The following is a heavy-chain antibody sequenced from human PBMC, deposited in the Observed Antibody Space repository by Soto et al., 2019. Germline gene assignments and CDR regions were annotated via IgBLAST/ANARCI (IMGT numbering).Heavy chain of an antibody. V-gene: IGHV2-5*02. CDR1: AFSLSTGGVG. CDR3: IQSRCGGDCLQSYASYYYYGMDV. D-gene: IGHD2-21*02. J-gene: IGHJ6*02. CDR2: IYWDDDK. Sequence: QITLKESGPTLVKPTQTLTLTCTFSAFSLSTGGVGVGWIRQPPGKALGWLALIYWDDDKRYSPSLRSRLTITKDPSKNQVVLTMTNMEPVDTATYYCIQSRCGGDCLQSYASYYYYGMDVWGQGTTVTVSS.